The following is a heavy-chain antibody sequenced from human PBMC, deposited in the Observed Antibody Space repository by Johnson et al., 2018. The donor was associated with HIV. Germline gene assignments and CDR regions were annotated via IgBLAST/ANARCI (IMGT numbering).Heavy chain of an antibody. V-gene: IGHV3-7*03. Sequence: VQLVESGGGVVQPGGSLRFSCVDSGLTSSRYWMSWVRQTPGKGLEWVATLRQPGSQKYYADSVKGRFTISRDNANNSLSLQMSSLRAEDTAVYDCARDRGGEDAFDIWGQGKWSPSLQ. J-gene: IGHJ3*02. D-gene: IGHD3-16*01. CDR2: LRQPGSQK. CDR3: ARDRGGEDAFDI. CDR1: GLTSSRYW.